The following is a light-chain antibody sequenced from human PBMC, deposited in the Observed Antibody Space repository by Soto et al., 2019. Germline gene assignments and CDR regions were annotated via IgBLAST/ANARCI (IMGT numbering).Light chain of an antibody. CDR2: GAS. CDR3: QHYNNWPPWT. CDR1: QSVSSN. V-gene: IGKV3-15*01. Sequence: EILMTQSPATLSVSPGERATLSCRSSQSVSSNSAWYQQKPGQAPRLLIYGASTRATGIPARFSGSGSGTEFTLTISSLQSEDFAVYYCQHYNNWPPWTFGQGTKVEIK. J-gene: IGKJ1*01.